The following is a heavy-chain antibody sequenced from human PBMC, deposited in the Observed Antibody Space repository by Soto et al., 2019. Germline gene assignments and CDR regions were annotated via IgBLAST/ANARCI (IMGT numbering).Heavy chain of an antibody. CDR2: IYHSGST. V-gene: IGHV4-30-2*01. J-gene: IGHJ4*02. CDR3: AAGGGLPRHY. D-gene: IGHD5-12*01. Sequence: PSETLSLTCAVSGGSISSGGYSWSWIRQPPGKGQEWIGYIYHSGSTYYNPSLKSRVNISVDRSKNQFSLKLSSVTAADTAVYYCAAGGGLPRHYWGQGTLVTVSS. CDR1: GGSISSGGYS.